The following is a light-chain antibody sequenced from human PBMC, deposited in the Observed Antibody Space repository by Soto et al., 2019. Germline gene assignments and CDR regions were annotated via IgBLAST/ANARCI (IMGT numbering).Light chain of an antibody. CDR3: SSYTSTGTPV. CDR1: SPDLGGYNF. J-gene: IGLJ1*01. Sequence: QSALTQPDSVSGSLGQSITMSCTGTSPDLGGYNFVSWYQQHPDKAPKLLIYEVTNRPSGVSNRFSGSKSGNTASLTISGLQAEDEADYYCSSYTSTGTPVFGTGTKVTVL. V-gene: IGLV2-14*01. CDR2: EVT.